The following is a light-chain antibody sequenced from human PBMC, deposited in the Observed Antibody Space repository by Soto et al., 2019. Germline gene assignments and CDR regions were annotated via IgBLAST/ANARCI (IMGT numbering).Light chain of an antibody. J-gene: IGKJ4*01. Sequence: RVLSKARTSVAAGKGEGAGRCRRASQTVGVRLAWYQHKPGQAPRLLIYEASNRATGVPGRFSGSGSGTAFPLTISTLEPEDFAVYSCQQPSNWLTCGGGTKVDIK. CDR3: QQPSNWLT. V-gene: IGKV3-11*01. CDR2: EAS. CDR1: QTVGVR.